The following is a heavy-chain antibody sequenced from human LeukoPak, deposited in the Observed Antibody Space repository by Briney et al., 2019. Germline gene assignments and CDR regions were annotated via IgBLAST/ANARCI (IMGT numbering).Heavy chain of an antibody. CDR2: TSHDGNV. D-gene: IGHD4-23*01. CDR3: AKHGGRYFDS. CDR1: GVSIITNTW. J-gene: IGHJ4*02. Sequence: SETLSLTCAVSGVSIITNTWWSWVRPPPGKGLEWIGQTSHDGNVDYTPSLKSRVTISVDKSKNQLSLKLNSVTAADSAVYYCAKHGGRYFDSWGQGTLVTVSS. V-gene: IGHV4-4*02.